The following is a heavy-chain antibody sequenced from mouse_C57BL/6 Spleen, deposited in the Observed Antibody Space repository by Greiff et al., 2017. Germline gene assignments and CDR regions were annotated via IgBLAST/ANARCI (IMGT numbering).Heavy chain of an antibody. CDR2: INPNYGIT. V-gene: IGHV1-39*01. J-gene: IGHJ3*01. Sequence: EVQLQQSGPELVKPGASVKISCKASGYSFTDYNMNWVKQSNGKSLEWIGVINPNYGITSYNQKYKGKATLTVDQSSSTAYMQLNSLTSEDSAVYYGASWGVTTRFAYWGQGTLVTVAA. CDR1: GYSFTDYN. D-gene: IGHD2-2*01. CDR3: ASWGVTTRFAY.